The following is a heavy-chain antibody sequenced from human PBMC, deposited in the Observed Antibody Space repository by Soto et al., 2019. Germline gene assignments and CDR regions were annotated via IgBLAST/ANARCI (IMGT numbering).Heavy chain of an antibody. V-gene: IGHV3-11*01. CDR3: ASDIESSGWYY. CDR1: GFTFSDYY. Sequence: GGSLRLSCAASGFTFSDYYMSWIRQAPGKGLEWVSYISSSGSTIYYAVSVKGRFTISRDNAKNSLYLQMNSLRAEDTAVYYCASDIESSGWYYWGQGTLVTVSS. CDR2: ISSSGSTI. J-gene: IGHJ4*02. D-gene: IGHD6-19*01.